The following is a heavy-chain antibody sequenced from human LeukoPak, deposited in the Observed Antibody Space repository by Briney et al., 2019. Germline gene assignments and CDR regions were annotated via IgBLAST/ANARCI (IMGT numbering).Heavy chain of an antibody. CDR2: IYYSGST. Sequence: PSETLSLTCTVSGGSISSYYWSWIRQPPRKGLEGIGYIYYSGSTNYNPSLKSRVTIQVDTSKNQFSLKLSSVTAADTAVYYCARDALDCSGGSCYHTEYFDYWGQGTLVTVSS. CDR3: ARDALDCSGGSCYHTEYFDY. J-gene: IGHJ4*02. D-gene: IGHD2-15*01. CDR1: GGSISSYY. V-gene: IGHV4-59*01.